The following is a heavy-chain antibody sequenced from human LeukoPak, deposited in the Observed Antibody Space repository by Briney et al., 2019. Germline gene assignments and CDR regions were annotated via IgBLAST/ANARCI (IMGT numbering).Heavy chain of an antibody. J-gene: IGHJ4*02. CDR3: ARGPAGYN. D-gene: IGHD1-1*01. CDR2: IYSGGST. CDR1: GFTVSSNH. V-gene: IGHV3-53*01. Sequence: GGSLRLSCAASGFTVSSNHVSWVRQAPGKGLEWVSVIYSGGSTDYADSVKGRFTISRDNSKNTLYLQMNSLRAEDTAVYHCARGPAGYNWGQGSLVTVSS.